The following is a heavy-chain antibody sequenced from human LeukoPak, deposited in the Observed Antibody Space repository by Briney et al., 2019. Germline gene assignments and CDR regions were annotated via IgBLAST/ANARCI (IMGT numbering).Heavy chain of an antibody. D-gene: IGHD3-10*01. CDR1: GFTFSSYS. CDR2: ISSSSSYI. CDR3: ARRHKAGYGSDYYYYMDV. Sequence: GSLRLSCAASGFTFSSYSMNWVRQAPGKGLEWVSSISSSSSYIYYADSVKGRFTISRDNAKNSLHLQMNSLRAEDTAVYYCARRHKAGYGSDYYYYMDVWGKGTTVTVSS. J-gene: IGHJ6*03. V-gene: IGHV3-21*01.